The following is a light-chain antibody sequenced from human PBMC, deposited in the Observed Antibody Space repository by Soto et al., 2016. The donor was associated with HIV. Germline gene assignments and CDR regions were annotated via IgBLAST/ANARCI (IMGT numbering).Light chain of an antibody. CDR1: QSISIY. CDR3: QQSSETPRT. CDR2: AAS. Sequence: DIQMTQSPSSLSASVGDRVTITCRASQSISIYLNWYQQKPGKAPKLLIYAASSLQSGVPSRFSGSGSGTDFTLTISSLQPEDFGTYYCQQSSETPRTFGQGTKVLI. V-gene: IGKV1-39*01. J-gene: IGKJ1*01.